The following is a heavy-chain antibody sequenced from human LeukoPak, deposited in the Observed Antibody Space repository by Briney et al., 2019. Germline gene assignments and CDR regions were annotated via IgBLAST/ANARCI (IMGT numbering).Heavy chain of an antibody. Sequence: GGSLRLSCAASGFTFSSYGMHWVRQAPGKGLEWVAVIWYDGSNKYYADSVKGRFTISRDNSKNTLYLQMNSLRAEDTAVYYCARDPPVFPYGYGMDVWGQGTTVTVSS. J-gene: IGHJ6*02. D-gene: IGHD3-10*01. V-gene: IGHV3-33*01. CDR3: ARDPPVFPYGYGMDV. CDR2: IWYDGSNK. CDR1: GFTFSSYG.